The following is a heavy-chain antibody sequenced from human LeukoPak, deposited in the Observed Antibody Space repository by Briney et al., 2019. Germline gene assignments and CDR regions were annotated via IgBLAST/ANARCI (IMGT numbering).Heavy chain of an antibody. D-gene: IGHD6-19*01. CDR2: IKQDGSEK. CDR3: ARDRDNVAGSRGYFDY. J-gene: IGHJ4*02. Sequence: GGSLRLSCAASGFTFSSYWMSWVRQAPGKGLEWVANIKQDGSEKYYVDSVKGRFTISRDNAKNSLYLQMNSLRAEDTAVYYCARDRDNVAGSRGYFDYWGQGTLVTVSS. CDR1: GFTFSSYW. V-gene: IGHV3-7*01.